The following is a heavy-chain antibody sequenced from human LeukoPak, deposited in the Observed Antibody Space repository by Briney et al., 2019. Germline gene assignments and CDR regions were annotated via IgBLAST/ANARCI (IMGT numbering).Heavy chain of an antibody. J-gene: IGHJ4*02. Sequence: ASGKVSCKASGYTFTSYDINRVRQATGQGLEWMGWMNPNSGNSGYAQKFQGRVTMTRNTSVSTAYMELSSLRSEDTAVYYCATNVAAAGFLDYWGQGTLVTVSS. D-gene: IGHD6-13*01. CDR3: ATNVAAAGFLDY. CDR1: GYTFTSYD. V-gene: IGHV1-8*01. CDR2: MNPNSGNS.